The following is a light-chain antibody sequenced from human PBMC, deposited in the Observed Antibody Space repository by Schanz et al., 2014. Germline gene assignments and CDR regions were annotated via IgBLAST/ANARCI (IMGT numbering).Light chain of an antibody. CDR1: SSDIGGYNF. CDR2: EVT. J-gene: IGLJ2*01. CDR3: SSYAGSNNLV. V-gene: IGLV2-8*01. Sequence: QSALTQPPSASGSPGQSVTISCTGTSSDIGGYNFVSWYQQHPGEAPKLMMYEVTKRPSGVPDRFSGSKSGNTASLTVSGLQAEDEADYYCSSYAGSNNLVFGGGTKLTVL.